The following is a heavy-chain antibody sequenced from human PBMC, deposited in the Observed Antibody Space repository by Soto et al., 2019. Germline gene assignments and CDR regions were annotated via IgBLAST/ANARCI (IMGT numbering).Heavy chain of an antibody. J-gene: IGHJ6*02. CDR2: IYYSGTT. Sequence: SETLSLTCTVSGDSIRGYYWNWVRQPPGKGLEWIGYIYYSGTTNYSPSLRGRVTISVDTSKNQFSLKLTSVTAADTAVYYCARVGSGYDYYYYGMDVWGQGTTVTVSS. CDR1: GDSIRGYY. D-gene: IGHD5-12*01. CDR3: ARVGSGYDYYYYGMDV. V-gene: IGHV4-59*12.